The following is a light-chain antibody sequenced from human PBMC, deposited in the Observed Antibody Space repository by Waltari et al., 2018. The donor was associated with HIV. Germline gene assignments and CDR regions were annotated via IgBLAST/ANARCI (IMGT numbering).Light chain of an antibody. CDR2: GVS. V-gene: IGKV1-39*01. CDR1: QDIVNF. J-gene: IGKJ5*01. CDR3: QQTYGNSIT. Sequence: DIQMNQSPSSLSISIGDRVSITCRASQDIVNFLNWYQQKPGAAPKLISYGVSTLYRGVPSRFSGSGSGTLFTLTVANVQPEDCATYYCQQTYGNSITLGQGTRLEI.